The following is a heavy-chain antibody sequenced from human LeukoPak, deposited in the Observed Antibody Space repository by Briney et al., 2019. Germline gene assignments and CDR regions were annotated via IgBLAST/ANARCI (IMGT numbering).Heavy chain of an antibody. Sequence: GASVKVSCKASGYTFTSYGISWVRQAPGQGLEWMGWISAYNGNTNYAQKLQGRVTMTTDTSASTAYMELRSLRSEDTAVYYCARDGPDTSGWYGDYFDYWGQGTLVTVSS. V-gene: IGHV1-18*01. CDR3: ARDGPDTSGWYGDYFDY. CDR2: ISAYNGNT. CDR1: GYTFTSYG. J-gene: IGHJ4*02. D-gene: IGHD6-19*01.